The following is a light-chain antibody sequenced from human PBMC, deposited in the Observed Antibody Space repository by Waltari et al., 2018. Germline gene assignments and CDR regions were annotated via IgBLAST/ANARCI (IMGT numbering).Light chain of an antibody. CDR1: QSVGKS. CDR3: QHYVNLPVT. CDR2: DAS. V-gene: IGKV3-20*01. Sequence: DIVLTQSPGTLSWSPGERATLSCRASQSVGKSLAWYQQRPGQAPRLLIYDASTRATGTPGRFSGSGFGTDFSLAISSLEPEDFAVYFCQHYVNLPVTFGQGTKVEI. J-gene: IGKJ1*01.